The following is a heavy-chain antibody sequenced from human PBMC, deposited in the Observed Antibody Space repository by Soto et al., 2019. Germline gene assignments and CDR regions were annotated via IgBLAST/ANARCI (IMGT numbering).Heavy chain of an antibody. V-gene: IGHV1-69*01. CDR1: GGTFSSYA. CDR2: IIPIFGTA. J-gene: IGHJ5*02. CDR3: ARNASDSNRNWFDH. Sequence: QVQLVQSGAEVKKPGSSVKVSCKASGGTFSSYAIRWVRQAPGQGLEWMGGIIPIFGTANYAQKLQGRVTITSDEYTSTAYMELSSLRSEDKAFSYCARNASDSNRNWFDHWGQGTLVTVSS. D-gene: IGHD4-4*01.